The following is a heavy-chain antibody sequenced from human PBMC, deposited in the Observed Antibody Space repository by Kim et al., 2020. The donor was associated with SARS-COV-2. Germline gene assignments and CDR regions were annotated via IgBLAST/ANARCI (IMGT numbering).Heavy chain of an antibody. J-gene: IGHJ4*02. CDR1: GFDVGSNY. D-gene: IGHD1-1*01. CDR2: IYTGGDT. Sequence: GGSLRLSCEVSGFDVGSNYFLWVRQSPGKGLEWVSVIYTGGDTHYADSVKGRFIVSRDYSKNSIFLQMSSLTVDDSAIYYCAGWVSWNEYWGQGTPVTVSS. CDR3: AGWVSWNEY. V-gene: IGHV3-66*02.